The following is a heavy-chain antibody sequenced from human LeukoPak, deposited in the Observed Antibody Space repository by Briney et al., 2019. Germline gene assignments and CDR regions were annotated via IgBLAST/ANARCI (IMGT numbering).Heavy chain of an antibody. Sequence: GGSLRLSCAASGFTVSNYMSWVRQAPGKGLEWVSVIYSGGGAYYSNSVKGRFTISRGNSKNTLYLQMNSLRAEDTAVYYCASTSRDGNGHYWEWGQGTLVTVSS. CDR1: GFTVSNY. CDR3: ASTSRDGNGHYWE. D-gene: IGHD3-22*01. J-gene: IGHJ4*02. CDR2: IYSGGGA. V-gene: IGHV3-66*01.